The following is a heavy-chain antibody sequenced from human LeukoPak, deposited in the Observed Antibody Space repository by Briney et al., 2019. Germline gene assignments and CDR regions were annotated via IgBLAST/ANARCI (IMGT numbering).Heavy chain of an antibody. J-gene: IGHJ6*03. CDR3: ARDRSSPQSYYYYYMDV. D-gene: IGHD6-13*01. Sequence: SETLSLTCTVSGGSISSYYWSWIRQPAGKGLEWIGRIYTSGSTNYNPSLKSRVTISVDKSKNQFSLKLSSVTAADTAVYYCARDRSSPQSYYYYYMDVWGKGTTVTVSS. CDR2: IYTSGST. CDR1: GGSISSYY. V-gene: IGHV4-4*07.